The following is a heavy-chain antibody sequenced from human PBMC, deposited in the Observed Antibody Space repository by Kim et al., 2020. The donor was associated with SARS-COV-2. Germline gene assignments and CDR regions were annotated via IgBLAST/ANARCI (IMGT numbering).Heavy chain of an antibody. J-gene: IGHJ4*02. CDR2: IYYSGST. CDR3: ARELGSSGSRGFDY. V-gene: IGHV4-59*01. D-gene: IGHD3-22*01. CDR1: GGSISSYY. Sequence: SETLSLTCTVSGGSISSYYWSWIRQPPGKGLEWIGYIYYSGSTNCNPSLKSRVTISVDTSKNQFSLKLSSVTAADTAVYYCARELGSSGSRGFDYWGQGT.